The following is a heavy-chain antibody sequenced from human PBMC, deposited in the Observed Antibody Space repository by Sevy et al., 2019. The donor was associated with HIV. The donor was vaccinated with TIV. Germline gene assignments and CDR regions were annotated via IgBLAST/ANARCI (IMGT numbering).Heavy chain of an antibody. J-gene: IGHJ4*02. D-gene: IGHD6-13*01. CDR1: GFTFSSYA. V-gene: IGHV3-23*01. Sequence: GGSLRLSCAASGFTFSSYAMSWVRQAPGKGLEWVSTISGGGGGTYYTDSVKGRFTISRDNSKNTLYLQMNSLRAEDTAVYSCASGRSSSWYTPFDNWGQGTLVTVSS. CDR3: ASGRSSSWYTPFDN. CDR2: ISGGGGGT.